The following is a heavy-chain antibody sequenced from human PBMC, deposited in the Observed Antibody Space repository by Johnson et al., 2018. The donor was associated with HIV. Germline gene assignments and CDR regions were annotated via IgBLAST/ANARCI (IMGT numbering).Heavy chain of an antibody. J-gene: IGHJ3*02. CDR2: INWNGGST. CDR3: ARDMEAYCSGGSCYSAAFDI. Sequence: VQLVESGGGVVRPGGSLRLSCAASGFTFDDYGMSWVRQAPGKGLEWVSGINWNGGSTGYADSVKGRFPIYRDNAKKSLYLQMNSLRAEDTALYYCARDMEAYCSGGSCYSAAFDIWGQGTMVTVSS. CDR1: GFTFDDYG. V-gene: IGHV3-20*04. D-gene: IGHD2-15*01.